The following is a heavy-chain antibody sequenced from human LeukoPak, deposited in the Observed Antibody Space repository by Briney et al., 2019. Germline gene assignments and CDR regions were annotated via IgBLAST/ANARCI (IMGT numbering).Heavy chain of an antibody. CDR3: ARASGGSRRDYYYGTDV. CDR2: ISAYNGNT. CDR1: GYTFTRYG. Sequence: ASVKVSCKASGYTFTRYGISWVRQAPGQGLEWMGWISAYNGNTNYAQKLQGRVTMTTDTSTSTAYMELRSLRSDDTAVYYCARASGGSRRDYYYGTDVWGKGTTVTVSS. D-gene: IGHD2-15*01. J-gene: IGHJ6*04. V-gene: IGHV1-18*04.